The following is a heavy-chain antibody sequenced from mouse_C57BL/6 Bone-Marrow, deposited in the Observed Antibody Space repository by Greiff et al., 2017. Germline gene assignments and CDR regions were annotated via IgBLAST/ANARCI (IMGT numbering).Heavy chain of an antibody. CDR2: INPGSGGT. V-gene: IGHV1-54*01. Sequence: VKLQESGAELVRPGTSVKVSCTASGYAFTNYLIEWVKQRPGQGLEWIGVINPGSGGTNYNEKFKGKATLTADKSSSTAYMQLISLTSEDSAVYFCARSGYGSSYGAMDYWGQGTSVTVSS. J-gene: IGHJ4*01. D-gene: IGHD1-1*01. CDR1: GYAFTNYL. CDR3: ARSGYGSSYGAMDY.